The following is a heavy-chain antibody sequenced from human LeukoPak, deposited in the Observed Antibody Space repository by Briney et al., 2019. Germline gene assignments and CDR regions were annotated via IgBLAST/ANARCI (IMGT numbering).Heavy chain of an antibody. CDR2: IKQDGSEK. J-gene: IGHJ4*02. V-gene: IGHV3-7*01. Sequence: PGGSLRLSCAASGFTFSDYYMSWIRQAPGKGLEWVANIKQDGSEKYYVDSVKGRFTISRDNAKNSLFLQMDSLRAEDTAVYYCARDEWAGTVAYWGQGTLVTVSS. CDR3: ARDEWAGTVAY. CDR1: GFTFSDYY. D-gene: IGHD6-19*01.